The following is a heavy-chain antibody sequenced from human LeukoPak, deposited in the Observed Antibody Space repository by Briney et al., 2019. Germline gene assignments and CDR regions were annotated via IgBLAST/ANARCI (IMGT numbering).Heavy chain of an antibody. Sequence: PGGSLRLSCAASGFSFSNYWMRWVRQAPGRGLEWVASVAQDGGEKFYADSVMGRFTISKDNAKNSLYLHMNGLRADDTALYYCARDARATFDVWGQGTMVTVSS. CDR3: ARDARATFDV. V-gene: IGHV3-7*01. CDR1: GFSFSNYW. CDR2: VAQDGGEK. J-gene: IGHJ3*01. D-gene: IGHD5-12*01.